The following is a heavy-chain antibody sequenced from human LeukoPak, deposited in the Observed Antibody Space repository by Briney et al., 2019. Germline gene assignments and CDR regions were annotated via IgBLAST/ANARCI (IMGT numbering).Heavy chain of an antibody. CDR2: IYYSGST. V-gene: IGHV4-59*01. CDR1: GGSISSYY. D-gene: IGHD3-10*01. CDR3: ARISQLPYYYYGMDV. J-gene: IGHJ6*04. Sequence: SETLSLTCTVSGGSISSYYWSWIRQPPGKGLEWIGYIYYSGSTNYNPSLKSRVTISVDTSKNQFSLKLRSVTAADTAVYYCARISQLPYYYYGMDVWGKGTTVTVSS.